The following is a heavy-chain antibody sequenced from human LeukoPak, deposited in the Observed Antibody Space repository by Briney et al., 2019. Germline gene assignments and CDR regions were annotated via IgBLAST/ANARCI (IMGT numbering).Heavy chain of an antibody. CDR1: GYTFTSYG. V-gene: IGHV1-18*01. Sequence: ASVKVSCKASGYTFTSYGISWVRQAPGQGLEWMGWISAYNGNTNYAQKLQGRVTMTTDTSTSTAYMELRSLRSDDTAVYYCARELAGGQLPGYFDYWGQGTLVAVSS. D-gene: IGHD6-6*01. J-gene: IGHJ4*02. CDR2: ISAYNGNT. CDR3: ARELAGGQLPGYFDY.